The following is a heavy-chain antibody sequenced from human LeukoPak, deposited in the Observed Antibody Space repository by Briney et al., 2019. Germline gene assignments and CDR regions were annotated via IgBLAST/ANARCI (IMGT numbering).Heavy chain of an antibody. D-gene: IGHD2-15*01. J-gene: IGHJ6*02. CDR2: ISSSSSYI. CDR1: GFTFSSYS. V-gene: IGHV3-21*01. Sequence: PGGSLRLSCAASGFTFSSYSMNWVRQAPGKGLEWVSSISSSSSYIYYADSVKGRFTISRDNAKNSLYLQMNSLRAEDTAVYYCARDAGWSKWYYYYYGMDVWGQGTTVTVSS. CDR3: ARDAGWSKWYYYYYGMDV.